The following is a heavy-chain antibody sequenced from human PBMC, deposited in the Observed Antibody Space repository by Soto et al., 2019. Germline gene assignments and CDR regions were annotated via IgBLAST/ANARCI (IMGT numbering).Heavy chain of an antibody. CDR1: GYKFISHS. V-gene: IGHV1-18*01. CDR3: ARGAFCGGAPGCRDMDV. Sequence: QIQLVQSGGEVKKPGASVKVSCKSSGYKFISHSITWVRQAPGQGLEWMGRISAYNGNTNYAQKLQGRVTMTTDTCTTSAYMELRSLRWDDTAVYYCARGAFCGGAPGCRDMDVWGQGTTVTVSS. J-gene: IGHJ6*02. CDR2: ISAYNGNT. D-gene: IGHD2-21*01.